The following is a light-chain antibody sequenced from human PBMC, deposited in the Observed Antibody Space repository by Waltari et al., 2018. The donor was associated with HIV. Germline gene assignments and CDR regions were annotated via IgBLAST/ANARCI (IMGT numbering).Light chain of an antibody. Sequence: QSALTQPASVSGSPGQSITISCTGTRSDVGSYNLVSWYQQHPGKAPILMIYEVSKRPSVVSNRFSGSNAGNTASLTISGLQAEDEADYYCCSYAGSSTFVVFGGGTKLTVL. CDR3: CSYAGSSTFVV. V-gene: IGLV2-23*02. J-gene: IGLJ2*01. CDR2: EVS. CDR1: RSDVGSYNL.